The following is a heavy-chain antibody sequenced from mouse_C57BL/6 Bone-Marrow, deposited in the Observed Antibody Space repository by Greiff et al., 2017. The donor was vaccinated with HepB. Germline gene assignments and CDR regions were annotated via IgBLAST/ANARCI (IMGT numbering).Heavy chain of an antibody. V-gene: IGHV1-82*01. CDR1: GYAFSSSW. CDR3: ARHEGFYSNYFAWFAY. J-gene: IGHJ3*01. CDR2: IYPGDGDT. Sequence: QVQLQQSGPELVKPGASVKISCKASGYAFSSSWMNWVKQRPGKGLEWIGRIYPGDGDTNYNGKFKGKATLTADKSSSTAYMQLSSLTSEDSAVYFCARHEGFYSNYFAWFAYWGQGTLVTVSA. D-gene: IGHD2-5*01.